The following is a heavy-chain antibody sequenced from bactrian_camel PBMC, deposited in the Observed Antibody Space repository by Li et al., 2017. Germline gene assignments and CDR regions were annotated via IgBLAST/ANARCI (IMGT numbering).Heavy chain of an antibody. CDR1: KEPYSRYC. J-gene: IGHJ6*01. CDR2: IWSGGDST. D-gene: IGHD7*01. Sequence: QVQLVESGGGSVQVGGSLRLSCKVSKEPYSRYCMGWFRQAAGKGREGVAAIWSGGDSTYYADSVKGRFTISQDNAKNTVYLQMNSLNSEDTAMYYCAATARGGWCGLSLVNWYTSWGQGTQVTVS. CDR3: AATARGGWCGLSLVNWYTS. V-gene: IGHV3S1*01.